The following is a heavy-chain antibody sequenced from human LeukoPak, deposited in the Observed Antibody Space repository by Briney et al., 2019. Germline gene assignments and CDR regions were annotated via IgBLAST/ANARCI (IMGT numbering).Heavy chain of an antibody. CDR2: ISGSGGRT. V-gene: IGHV3-23*01. Sequence: GGSLRLSCAASGFPFSSYAMSWVRPAPGKGLEWVSAISGSGGRTYYADSVKGRFTISSDNSNNTLYLQMNSLRAEDTAVYYCAKVARSKTTVTTYFDYWGQGTLVTVSS. CDR1: GFPFSSYA. J-gene: IGHJ4*02. CDR3: AKVARSKTTVTTYFDY. D-gene: IGHD4-11*01.